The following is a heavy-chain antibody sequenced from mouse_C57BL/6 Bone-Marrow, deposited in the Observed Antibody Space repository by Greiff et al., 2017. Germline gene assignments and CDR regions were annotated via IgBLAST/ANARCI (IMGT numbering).Heavy chain of an antibody. CDR1: GFTFSSYG. D-gene: IGHD1-1*01. J-gene: IGHJ2*01. V-gene: IGHV5-6*01. Sequence: EVQVVESGGDLVKPGGSLKLSCAASGFTFSSYGMSWVRQTPDKRLEWVATISSGGSYTYYPDSVKGRFTISREKDKNTLYLQMSSLKSEDTAMYYCARHPTTVVYFDYWGQGTTLTVSS. CDR3: ARHPTTVVYFDY. CDR2: ISSGGSYT.